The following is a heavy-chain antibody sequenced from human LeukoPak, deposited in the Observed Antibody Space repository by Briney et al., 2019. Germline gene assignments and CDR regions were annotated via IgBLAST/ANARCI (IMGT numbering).Heavy chain of an antibody. J-gene: IGHJ6*02. CDR3: ATYSSSYGMDV. CDR2: IYYSGST. CDR1: GGSISSGDYY. D-gene: IGHD6-6*01. Sequence: PSQTLSLTCTVSGGSISSGDYYWSWIRQPPGRGLEWIGYIYYSGSTYYNPSLKSRVTISVDTSKNQFSLKLSSVTAADTAVYYCATYSSSYGMDVWGQGTTVTVSS. V-gene: IGHV4-30-4*01.